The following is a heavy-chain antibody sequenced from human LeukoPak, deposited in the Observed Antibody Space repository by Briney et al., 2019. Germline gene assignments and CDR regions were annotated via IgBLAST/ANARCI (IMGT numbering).Heavy chain of an antibody. D-gene: IGHD5/OR15-5a*01. CDR2: IYYSGST. Sequence: SETLSLTCTVSGGSISSGDYYWSWIRQPPGKGLEWIGYIYYSGSTYYNPSLKSRVTISVDTSKNQFSLNLSSLTAADTAVYYCATSDTVSTYNWFDPWGQGTLVTVS. V-gene: IGHV4-30-4*01. J-gene: IGHJ5*02. CDR1: GGSISSGDYY. CDR3: ATSDTVSTYNWFDP.